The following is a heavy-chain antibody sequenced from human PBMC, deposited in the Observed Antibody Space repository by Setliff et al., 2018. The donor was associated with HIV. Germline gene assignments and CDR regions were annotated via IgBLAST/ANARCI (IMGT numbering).Heavy chain of an antibody. J-gene: IGHJ3*02. CDR3: ARGDPASYYNFWSGYASETFDI. V-gene: IGHV1-46*01. D-gene: IGHD3-3*01. Sequence: GASVKVSCKTSGYTFTSYYMHWVRQAPGQGLEWMGIINPSGGSTSYAQKFQGRVTMTRDTSTSTVYMELSSPRSEDTAVYYCARGDPASYYNFWSGYASETFDIWGQGTMVTVSS. CDR2: INPSGGST. CDR1: GYTFTSYY.